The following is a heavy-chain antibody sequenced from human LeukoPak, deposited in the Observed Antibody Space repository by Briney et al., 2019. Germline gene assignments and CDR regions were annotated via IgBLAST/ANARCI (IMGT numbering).Heavy chain of an antibody. Sequence: SETLSLTCTVSGGSISSSSYYWGWIRQPPGKGLEWIGSIYYSGSTYYNPSLKSRVTISVDTSKNQFSLKLSSVTAADTAVYYCARPRLSYSSGWYRGDKDLPDDYWGQGTLVTVSS. CDR1: GGSISSSSYY. CDR2: IYYSGST. V-gene: IGHV4-39*01. J-gene: IGHJ4*02. CDR3: ARPRLSYSSGWYRGDKDLPDDY. D-gene: IGHD6-19*01.